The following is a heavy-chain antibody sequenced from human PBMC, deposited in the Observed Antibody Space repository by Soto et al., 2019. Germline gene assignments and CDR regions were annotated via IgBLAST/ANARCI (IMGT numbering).Heavy chain of an antibody. J-gene: IGHJ4*02. CDR3: ASAGSLGAVAADY. CDR1: GDSISSYY. D-gene: IGHD6-19*01. Sequence: PSETLSLTCTVSGDSISSYYWTWIRQPPGKGLEWIGYIYYSGSTNYYSSLKSRVTISVDTSKNQFSLKLSSVTAADTAVYYCASAGSLGAVAADYWGQGALVTVSS. CDR2: IYYSGST. V-gene: IGHV4-59*01.